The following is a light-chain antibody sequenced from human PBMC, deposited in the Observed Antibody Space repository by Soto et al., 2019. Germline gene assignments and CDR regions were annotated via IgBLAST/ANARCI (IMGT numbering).Light chain of an antibody. CDR1: QDISDY. CDR2: DAS. Sequence: DIQLTQSPSSLSASVGDTVTITCQASQDISDYLNWYQQKPGKAPNILIYDASNLETGVPSRFSGSGSGTDFTFTISSLQPEDFATYYCQQYDNLPFTFGPGTRVDIK. J-gene: IGKJ3*01. V-gene: IGKV1-33*01. CDR3: QQYDNLPFT.